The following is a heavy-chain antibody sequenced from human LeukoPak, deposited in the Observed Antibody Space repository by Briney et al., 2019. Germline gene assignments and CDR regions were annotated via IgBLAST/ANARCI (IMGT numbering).Heavy chain of an antibody. J-gene: IGHJ4*02. CDR3: ARDLVITFGGVIVTEGFDY. CDR2: ITPIFGTA. D-gene: IGHD3-16*02. Sequence: SVKVSCKASGGTFSSYAISWVRQAPGQGLEWMGGITPIFGTANYAQKFQGRVTITADESTSTAHMELSSLRSEDTAVYYCARDLVITFGGVIVTEGFDYWGQGTLVTVSS. V-gene: IGHV1-69*01. CDR1: GGTFSSYA.